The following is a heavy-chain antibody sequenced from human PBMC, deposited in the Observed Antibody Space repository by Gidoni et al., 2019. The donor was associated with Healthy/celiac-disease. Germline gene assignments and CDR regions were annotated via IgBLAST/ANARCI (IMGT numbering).Heavy chain of an antibody. J-gene: IGHJ4*02. D-gene: IGHD5-18*01. CDR2: IYYSGST. CDR1: GGSISSYY. Sequence: QVQLQESGPGLVKPSETLSLTCTVSGGSISSYYWSWIRQPPGKGLAWIGYIYYSGSTNYNPSLKSRVTISVDTSKNQFSLKLSSVPAADTAVYYCARGIQLWSYYFDYWGQGTLVTVSS. CDR3: ARGIQLWSYYFDY. V-gene: IGHV4-59*01.